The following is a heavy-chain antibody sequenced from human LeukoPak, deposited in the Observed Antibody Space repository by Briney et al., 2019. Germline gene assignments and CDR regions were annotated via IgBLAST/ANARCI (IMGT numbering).Heavy chain of an antibody. CDR2: IYYSGST. J-gene: IGHJ5*02. CDR3: ARRIAVADAEDWFDP. V-gene: IGHV4-59*08. D-gene: IGHD6-19*01. Sequence: SETLSLTCTVSGGSISSYYWGWIRQPPGKGLEWIGYIYYSGSTNYNPSLKSRVTISVDTSKNQFSLKLSSVTAADTAVYYCARRIAVADAEDWFDPWGQGTLVPVSS. CDR1: GGSISSYY.